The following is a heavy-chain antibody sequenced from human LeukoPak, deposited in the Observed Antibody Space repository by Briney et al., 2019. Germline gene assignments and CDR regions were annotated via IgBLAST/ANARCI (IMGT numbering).Heavy chain of an antibody. Sequence: PSETLSLTCTVSGGSISSYYWSWIRQPPGKGLEWIGYIYYSGSTNYNPSLTSRVTISVDTSKNQFSLKLSSVTAADTAVYYCAREAGGQQLVQGYYYHMDVWGKGTTVTVSS. D-gene: IGHD6-13*01. CDR2: IYYSGST. V-gene: IGHV4-59*01. CDR3: AREAGGQQLVQGYYYHMDV. J-gene: IGHJ6*03. CDR1: GGSISSYY.